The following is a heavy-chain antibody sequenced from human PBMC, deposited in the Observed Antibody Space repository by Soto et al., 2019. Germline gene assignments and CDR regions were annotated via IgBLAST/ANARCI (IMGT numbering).Heavy chain of an antibody. Sequence: PSETLSLTCTVSDDFISSYYWNWIRQPAGKGLEWIGRVSTNGATNYNPSLESRVTMSVDTSKNQFSLKLTSVTAADTAVYFCASADYEILTGSYAMDVWGQGTTVTVYS. V-gene: IGHV4-4*07. J-gene: IGHJ6*02. CDR3: ASADYEILTGSYAMDV. D-gene: IGHD3-9*01. CDR2: VSTNGAT. CDR1: DDFISSYY.